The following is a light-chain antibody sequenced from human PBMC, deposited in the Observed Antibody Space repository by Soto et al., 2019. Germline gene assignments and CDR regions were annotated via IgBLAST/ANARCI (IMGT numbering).Light chain of an antibody. Sequence: DIQMTQSPSSLSASVGDRVTISCRSSQNIHKYLNWYQQRPGKAPNLLVYEATSLETVVSSKFSGSGSGTEFTLTINSLQPEDFATYYCQQSFVSPWTFGQGT. CDR1: QNIHKY. CDR3: QQSFVSPWT. V-gene: IGKV1-39*01. J-gene: IGKJ1*01. CDR2: EAT.